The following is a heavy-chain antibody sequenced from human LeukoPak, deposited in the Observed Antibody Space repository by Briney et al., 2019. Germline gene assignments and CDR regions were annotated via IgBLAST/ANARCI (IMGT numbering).Heavy chain of an antibody. CDR2: INHSGST. CDR1: GGSFSGYY. D-gene: IGHD6-6*01. Sequence: SETLSLTCAVYGGSFSGYYWSWIRQPPGKGLEWIGEINHSGSTNYNPSLKSRVTISLDTSKNQFSVKLSSVAAADTAVYYCARGLGRARPRFDYWGQGTLVTVSS. J-gene: IGHJ4*02. CDR3: ARGLGRARPRFDY. V-gene: IGHV4-34*01.